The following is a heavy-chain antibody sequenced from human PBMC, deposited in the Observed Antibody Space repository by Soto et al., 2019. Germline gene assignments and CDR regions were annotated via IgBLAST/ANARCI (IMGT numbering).Heavy chain of an antibody. Sequence: QVQLVESGGGVVQPGRSLRLSCAASGFTFSSYAMHWVRQAPGKGLEWVAVISYDGSNKCYADSVKGRFTISRDNSKNTLYLQMNSLRAEDTAVYYCARDYYGSGPYSALVPWFDPWGQGTLVTVSS. J-gene: IGHJ5*02. CDR3: ARDYYGSGPYSALVPWFDP. CDR2: ISYDGSNK. V-gene: IGHV3-30-3*01. D-gene: IGHD3-10*01. CDR1: GFTFSSYA.